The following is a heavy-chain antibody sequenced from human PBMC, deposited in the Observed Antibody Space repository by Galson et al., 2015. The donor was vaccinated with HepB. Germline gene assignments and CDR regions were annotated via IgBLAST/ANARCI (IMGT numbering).Heavy chain of an antibody. CDR1: GFTFDDYT. V-gene: IGHV3-43*01. J-gene: IGHJ4*02. Sequence: SLRLSCAASGFTFDDYTMHWVRQAPGKGLEWVSLISWDGGSTYYADSVKGRFTISRDNSKNTLYLQMGSLRAEDMAVYYCARRGGMGQWLADYWGQGTLVTVSS. CDR2: ISWDGGST. D-gene: IGHD6-19*01. CDR3: ARRGGMGQWLADY.